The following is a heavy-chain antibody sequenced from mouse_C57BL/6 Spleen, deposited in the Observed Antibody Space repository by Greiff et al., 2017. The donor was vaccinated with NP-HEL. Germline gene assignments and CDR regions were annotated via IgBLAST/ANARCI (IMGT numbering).Heavy chain of an antibody. Sequence: QVTLKESGPGILQSSQTLSLTCSFSGFSLSTSGMGVSWIRQPSGKGLEWLAHIYWDDDKRYNPSLKSRLTISKDTSRNQVFLKITSVDTADTATYYCARPIYYDYDSFAYWGQGTLVTVSA. CDR1: GFSLSTSGMG. V-gene: IGHV8-12*01. J-gene: IGHJ3*01. CDR3: ARPIYYDYDSFAY. D-gene: IGHD2-4*01. CDR2: IYWDDDK.